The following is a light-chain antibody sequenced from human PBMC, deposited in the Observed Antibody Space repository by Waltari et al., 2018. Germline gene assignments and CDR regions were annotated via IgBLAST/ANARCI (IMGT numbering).Light chain of an antibody. CDR1: SRDVGIYNF. CDR2: EGS. V-gene: IGLV2-23*01. J-gene: IGLJ1*01. Sequence: QSALTQPASVSGSPGQSITIPCTGTSRDVGIYNFVPWYQQHPGKAPKLMIYEGSTRPSGVSNRFSGSKSGNTASLTISGLQAEDEADYYCCSYAGSTTFYVFGTETKVTVV. CDR3: CSYAGSTTFYV.